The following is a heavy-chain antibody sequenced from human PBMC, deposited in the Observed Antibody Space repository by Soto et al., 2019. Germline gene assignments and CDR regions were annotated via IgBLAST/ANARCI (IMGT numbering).Heavy chain of an antibody. J-gene: IGHJ4*02. D-gene: IGHD3-10*01. CDR1: GGSISSSNW. Sequence: SETLSLTCAVSGGSISSSNWWSWVRQPPGKGLEWIGEIYHSGSTNYNPSLKSRVTISVDKSKNQFSLKLSSVTAADTAVYYCARDSPLGGSGSYYNPFDHWGQGTLVTVSS. CDR3: ARDSPLGGSGSYYNPFDH. V-gene: IGHV4-4*02. CDR2: IYHSGST.